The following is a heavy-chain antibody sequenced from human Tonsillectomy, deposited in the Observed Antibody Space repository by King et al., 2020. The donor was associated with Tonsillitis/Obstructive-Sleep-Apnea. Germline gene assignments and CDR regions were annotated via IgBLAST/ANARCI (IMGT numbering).Heavy chain of an antibody. J-gene: IGHJ5*02. D-gene: IGHD3/OR15-3a*01. CDR1: GFTFSSYG. CDR2: IWYDGSNK. CDR3: AREQGLVTEPRFDP. V-gene: IGHV3-33*01. Sequence: VQLVESGGGVVQPGRSLRLSCAASGFTFSSYGMHWVRQAPGKGLEWVAVIWYDGSNKYYADSVKGRFPISRDNSKNTLYLQMNSLRAEDTAVYYCAREQGLVTEPRFDPWGQGTLVTVSS.